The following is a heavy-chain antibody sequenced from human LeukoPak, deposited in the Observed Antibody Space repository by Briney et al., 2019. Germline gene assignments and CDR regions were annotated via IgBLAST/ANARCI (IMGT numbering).Heavy chain of an antibody. V-gene: IGHV1-18*01. CDR2: ISAYNGNT. CDR1: GYTFTSYG. Sequence: ASVKVSCKASGYTFTSYGISWVRQAPGQGLEWMGWISAYNGNTNYAQKLQGRVTMTTDTSTSTAYMELRSLRSDDTAVYYCARDSQLLGVPDFDYWGQGTLVTVSS. D-gene: IGHD2-21*02. J-gene: IGHJ4*02. CDR3: ARDSQLLGVPDFDY.